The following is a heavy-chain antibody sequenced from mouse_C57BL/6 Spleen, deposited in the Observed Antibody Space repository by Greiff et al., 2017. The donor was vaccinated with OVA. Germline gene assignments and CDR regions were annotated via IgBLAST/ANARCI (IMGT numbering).Heavy chain of an antibody. CDR1: GYTFTDYY. CDR3: ARRGLPYAMDY. J-gene: IGHJ4*01. V-gene: IGHV1-26*01. Sequence: DVQLQQSGPELVKPGASVKISCKASGYTFTDYYMNWVKQSHGKSLEWIGDINPNNGGTSYNQKFKGKATLTVDKSSSTAYMELRSLTSEDSAVYYCARRGLPYAMDYWGQGTSVTVSS. D-gene: IGHD2-4*01. CDR2: INPNNGGT.